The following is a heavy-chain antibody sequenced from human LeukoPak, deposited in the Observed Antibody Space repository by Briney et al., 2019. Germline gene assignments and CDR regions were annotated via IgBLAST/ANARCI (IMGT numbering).Heavy chain of an antibody. V-gene: IGHV4-34*01. CDR2: INHSGST. Sequence: SETLSLTCAVYGGSFSGYYWSWIRQPPGKGLEWIGEINHSGSTNYNPSLKSRVTISVDTSKNQFSLKLSSVTAADTAVYYCARGQHYYGSGYFDYWGQGTLVTVSS. J-gene: IGHJ4*02. D-gene: IGHD3-10*01. CDR3: ARGQHYYGSGYFDY. CDR1: GGSFSGYY.